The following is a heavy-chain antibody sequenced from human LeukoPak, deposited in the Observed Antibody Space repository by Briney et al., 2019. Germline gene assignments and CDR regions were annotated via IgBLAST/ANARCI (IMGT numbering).Heavy chain of an antibody. J-gene: IGHJ4*02. CDR3: ARSSTTVTVHY. Sequence: PSETLSLTCDVSGDSVSDKNFYWTWVRQPAGRGLEWIGRISTPGNTNYNPSLKSRVTISLDTSKNQFSLKLSSVTAADTAVYYCARSSTTVTVHYWGQGTLVTVSS. V-gene: IGHV4-4*07. CDR2: ISTPGNT. CDR1: GDSVSDKNFY. D-gene: IGHD4-17*01.